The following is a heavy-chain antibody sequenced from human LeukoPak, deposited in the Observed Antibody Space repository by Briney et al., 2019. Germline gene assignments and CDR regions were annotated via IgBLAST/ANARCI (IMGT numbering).Heavy chain of an antibody. J-gene: IGHJ4*02. D-gene: IGHD3-22*01. CDR1: GYTFTDYY. CDR3: TRERSSGPAFDY. CDR2: INPNSGGT. Sequence: ASVEVSCKASGYTFTDYYMHWVRQAPGQGLEWMGWINPNSGGTHYAQKFQGRVTMTRDTSISTAYMELSRLRSDDTAEYYCTRERSSGPAFDYWGQGTLVTVSS. V-gene: IGHV1-2*02.